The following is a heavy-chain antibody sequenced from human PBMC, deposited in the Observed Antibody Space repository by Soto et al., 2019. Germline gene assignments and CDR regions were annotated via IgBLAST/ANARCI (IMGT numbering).Heavy chain of an antibody. CDR2: IWHDGNNK. J-gene: IGHJ6*02. CDR3: ASDLVGASDSYGLDV. CDR1: CFTFSNYG. Sequence: VGSLRLSCAASCFTFSNYGMHWVRQAPGKGLEWVAIIWHDGNNKYYADSVRGRFIISRDNSKNRLYLQMNSLRAEDTAVYYCASDLVGASDSYGLDVWGQGTPVTVSS. D-gene: IGHD1-26*01. V-gene: IGHV3-33*01.